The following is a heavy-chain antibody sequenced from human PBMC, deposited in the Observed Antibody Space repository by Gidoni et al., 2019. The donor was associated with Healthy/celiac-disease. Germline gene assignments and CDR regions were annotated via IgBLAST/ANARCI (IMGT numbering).Heavy chain of an antibody. CDR2: IYTSGST. V-gene: IGHV4-61*02. CDR1: GGSISSGSYY. D-gene: IGHD3-9*01. CDR3: ARWVRYDILTGYLMDYYYGMDV. J-gene: IGHJ6*02. Sequence: QVQLQESGPGLVKPSQTLSLTCTVSGGSISSGSYYWSWIRQPAGKGLEWIGRIYTSGSTNYNPSLKSRVTISVDTSKNQFSLKLSSVTAADTAVYYCARWVRYDILTGYLMDYYYGMDVWGQGTTVTVSS.